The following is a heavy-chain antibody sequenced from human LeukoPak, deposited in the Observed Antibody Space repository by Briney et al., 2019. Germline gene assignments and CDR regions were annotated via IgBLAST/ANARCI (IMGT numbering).Heavy chain of an antibody. D-gene: IGHD1-26*01. CDR1: GGTFSSYA. J-gene: IGHJ4*02. CDR3: ARVAPGIVGATGLDY. Sequence: ASVKVSCKASGGTFSSYAISWVRQAPGQGLEWMGRIIPILGIANYAQKFQGRVTITADKSTSTAYMELRSLRSDDTAAYYCARVAPGIVGATGLDYWGQGTLVTVSS. V-gene: IGHV1-69*04. CDR2: IIPILGIA.